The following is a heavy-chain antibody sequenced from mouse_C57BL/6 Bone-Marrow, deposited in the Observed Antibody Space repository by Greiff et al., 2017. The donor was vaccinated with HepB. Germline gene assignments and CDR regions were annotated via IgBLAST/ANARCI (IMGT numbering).Heavy chain of an antibody. CDR1: GYTFTEYT. CDR2: FYPGSGSI. D-gene: IGHD2-3*01. Sequence: QVQLKESGAELVKPGASVKLSCKASGYTFTEYTIHWVKQRSGQGLEWIGWFYPGSGSIKYNEKFKDKATWTADKSSSTVYMELSRLTSEDSAVYFCARHEDDDGYYDAMDYWGQGTSVTVSS. V-gene: IGHV1-62-2*01. CDR3: ARHEDDDGYYDAMDY. J-gene: IGHJ4*01.